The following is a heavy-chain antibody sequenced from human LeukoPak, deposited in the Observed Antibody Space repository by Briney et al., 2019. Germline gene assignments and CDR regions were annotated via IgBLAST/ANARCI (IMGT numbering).Heavy chain of an antibody. V-gene: IGHV4-59*01. CDR2: IYYSGST. CDR1: GGSISSYY. D-gene: IGHD3-22*01. Sequence: TAETLSLTCTVSGGSISSYYGSWIRQPPGKAREWIGYIYYSGSTNYNPSLKSRVTISVDTSKNQFSLKLSSVTAADTAVYYCARGSDSSGYYSFVAFDIWGQGTMVTVSS. J-gene: IGHJ3*02. CDR3: ARGSDSSGYYSFVAFDI.